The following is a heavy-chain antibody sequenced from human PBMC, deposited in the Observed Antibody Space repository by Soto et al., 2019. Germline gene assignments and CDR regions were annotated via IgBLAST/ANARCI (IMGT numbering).Heavy chain of an antibody. CDR2: IYYSGST. J-gene: IGHJ5*02. CDR3: ASDHGPEGQLLNNWFDP. Sequence: PSETLSLTCTVSGGSISSGDYYWSWIRQPPGKGLEWIGYIYYSGSTYYNPSLKSRVTISVDTSKNQFSLKLSSVTAADTAVYYCASDHGPEGQLLNNWFDPWGQGTLVTVSS. CDR1: GGSISSGDYY. V-gene: IGHV4-30-4*01. D-gene: IGHD2-2*01.